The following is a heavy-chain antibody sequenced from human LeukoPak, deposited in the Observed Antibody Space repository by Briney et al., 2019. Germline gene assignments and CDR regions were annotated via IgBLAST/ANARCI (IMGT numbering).Heavy chain of an antibody. CDR1: GYTFTSYD. Sequence: ASGKVSCKAAGYTFTSYDINWVRQATGQGLEWMGWMNPNSGNTGYAQKFQGRVTITRNTSISTAYMELSSLRSEDTAVYYCARDQSYDYVWGSYRFGGFSGIDYWGQGTMVTVSS. CDR3: ARDQSYDYVWGSYRFGGFSGIDY. V-gene: IGHV1-8*03. J-gene: IGHJ4*02. D-gene: IGHD3-16*02. CDR2: MNPNSGNT.